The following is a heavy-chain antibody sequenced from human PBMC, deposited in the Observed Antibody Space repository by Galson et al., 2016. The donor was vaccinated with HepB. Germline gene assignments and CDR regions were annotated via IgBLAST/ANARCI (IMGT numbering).Heavy chain of an antibody. Sequence: PALVKPTQTLTLTCTIFGFSLSTSEMCMSWIRQPPGKALEWLALIDWNDDKYYSTSLKTRLTISKDTSKNQVVLTMTNMDPVDTATYYCARMCCIGSSCYLDDDAFDIWGQGTMVTVSS. CDR2: IDWNDDK. J-gene: IGHJ3*02. CDR1: GFSLSTSEMC. V-gene: IGHV2-70*01. CDR3: ARMCCIGSSCYLDDDAFDI. D-gene: IGHD2-15*01.